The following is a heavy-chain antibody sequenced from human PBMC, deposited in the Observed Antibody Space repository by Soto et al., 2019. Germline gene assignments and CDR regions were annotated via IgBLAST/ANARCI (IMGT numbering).Heavy chain of an antibody. CDR1: GGTFSSYA. Sequence: QVQLVQSGAEVKKPGSSVKVSCKASGGTFSSYAISWVRQAPGQGLEWMGGIIPIFGTANYAQKFQGRVTIPADESTSTSYIELSSLRSEDTAVYYCAGGNYEYYYYYYGMDVWGQGTTVTVSS. CDR3: AGGNYEYYYYYYGMDV. V-gene: IGHV1-69*01. CDR2: IIPIFGTA. J-gene: IGHJ6*02. D-gene: IGHD3-3*01.